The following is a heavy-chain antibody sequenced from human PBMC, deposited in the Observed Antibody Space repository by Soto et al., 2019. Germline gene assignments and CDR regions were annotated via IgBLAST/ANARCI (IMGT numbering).Heavy chain of an antibody. D-gene: IGHD3-22*01. CDR3: ARDLDYDSSVCY. J-gene: IGHJ4*02. CDR1: GYTFTSYG. V-gene: IGHV1-18*03. Sequence: QVQLVQSGAEVKKPGASVKVSCKASGYTFTSYGISWVLQSPGHGLEWMGWISAYNGNTNYAQKLQGRVTMTTDTSTSTAYMELRSLRSDDMAVYYCARDLDYDSSVCYWGQGTLVTVSS. CDR2: ISAYNGNT.